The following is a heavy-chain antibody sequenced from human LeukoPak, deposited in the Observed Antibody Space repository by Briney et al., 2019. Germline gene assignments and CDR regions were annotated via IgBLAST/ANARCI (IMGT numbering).Heavy chain of an antibody. CDR2: ISSGGST. Sequence: SETLSLICCVSGDSISYFYWSWIRQAAGKGLEWIGRISSGGSTNYNPSPESRVTISVNTSKNQFSLKLGSVTAADTAVYYCSRFPRYSGWGRTDDYWGQGTLVTVSS. J-gene: IGHJ4*02. CDR1: GDSISYFY. D-gene: IGHD3-16*01. V-gene: IGHV4-4*07. CDR3: SRFPRYSGWGRTDDY.